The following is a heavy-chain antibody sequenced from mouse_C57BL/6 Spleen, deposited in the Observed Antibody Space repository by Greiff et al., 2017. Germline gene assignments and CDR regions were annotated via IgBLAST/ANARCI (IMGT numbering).Heavy chain of an antibody. D-gene: IGHD2-4*01. CDR2: IYPGNSDT. CDR1: GYTFTSYW. Sequence: EVQLQQSGTVLARPGASVKMSCKTSGYTFTSYWMHWVKQRPGQGLEWIGAIYPGNSDTSYNQKFKGKAKLTAVTSASTAYMELSSLTNEDSAVYYCTRSPYDYGRGYFDYWGQGTTLTVSS. CDR3: TRSPYDYGRGYFDY. J-gene: IGHJ2*01. V-gene: IGHV1-5*01.